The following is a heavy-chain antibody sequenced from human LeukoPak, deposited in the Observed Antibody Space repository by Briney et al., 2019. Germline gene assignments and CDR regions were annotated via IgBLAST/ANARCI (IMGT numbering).Heavy chain of an antibody. Sequence: GASVKVSCKASGYIFTDYYMHWVQQAPGKGLEYMGRVDPQTGETIYAEKFQGRVTMTADTSTDTAYMELTSLRSEDTAVYFCVTEDYGDNWARFWGQGSLVTVSS. J-gene: IGHJ4*02. V-gene: IGHV1-69-2*01. CDR1: GYIFTDYY. CDR2: VDPQTGET. D-gene: IGHD4-17*01. CDR3: VTEDYGDNWARF.